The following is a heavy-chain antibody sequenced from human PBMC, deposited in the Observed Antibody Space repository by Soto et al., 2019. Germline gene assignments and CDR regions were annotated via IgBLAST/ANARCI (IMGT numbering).Heavy chain of an antibody. J-gene: IGHJ4*02. V-gene: IGHV3-21*01. D-gene: IGHD2-15*01. Sequence: ISKAPGKGLGWVSSISSGSTYILYTDSVRGRFTISRDNAKNSLYLQMNSLRAEDTAVYYCARAQLCSGGRCDPHFCDYWVQRTLVTVSS. CDR2: ISSGSTYI. CDR3: ARAQLCSGGRCDPHFCDY.